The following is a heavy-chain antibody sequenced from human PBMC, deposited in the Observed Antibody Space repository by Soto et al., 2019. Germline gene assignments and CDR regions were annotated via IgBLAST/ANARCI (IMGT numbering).Heavy chain of an antibody. CDR3: ARRKTDYGELASRYGMDV. V-gene: IGHV4-4*02. Sequence: QVQLQESGPGLVKPSGTLSLTCAVSGGSISSSNWWSWVRQPPGKGLEWIGEIYHSGSTNYNPSLKNRVTISVDKSKNQFSLKLSSVTAADTAVYYCARRKTDYGELASRYGMDVWGQGTTVTVSS. D-gene: IGHD4-17*01. CDR2: IYHSGST. CDR1: GGSISSSNW. J-gene: IGHJ6*02.